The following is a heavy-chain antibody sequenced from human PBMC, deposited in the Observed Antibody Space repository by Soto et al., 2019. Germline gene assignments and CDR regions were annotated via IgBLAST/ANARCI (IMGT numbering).Heavy chain of an antibody. CDR2: IIPIFGTA. CDR1: GGTFSSYA. Sequence: QVQLVQSGAEVKKPGSSVKVSCKASGGTFSSYAISWVRQAPGQGLEWMGGIIPIFGTANYAQKFQGRVTITADESTSTAHMELSSLRYQDTAVYYCARDGPSSGWYPHAFDIWGQGKMVTVSS. V-gene: IGHV1-69*01. D-gene: IGHD6-19*01. J-gene: IGHJ3*02. CDR3: ARDGPSSGWYPHAFDI.